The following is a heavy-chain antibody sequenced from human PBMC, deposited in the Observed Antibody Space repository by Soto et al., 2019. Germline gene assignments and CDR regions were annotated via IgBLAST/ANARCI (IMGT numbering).Heavy chain of an antibody. J-gene: IGHJ6*02. CDR2: ISYDGSNK. D-gene: IGHD6-13*01. CDR1: GFTFSSYG. Sequence: QVQLVESGGGVVQPGRSLRLSCAASGFTFSSYGMHWVRQAPGKGLEWVAVISYDGSNKYYADSVKGRFTISRDNSKNTLYLQMNSLRAEDMAVYYCVKERYSSSWYNVDYYYGMDVWGQGTTVTVSS. V-gene: IGHV3-30*18. CDR3: VKERYSSSWYNVDYYYGMDV.